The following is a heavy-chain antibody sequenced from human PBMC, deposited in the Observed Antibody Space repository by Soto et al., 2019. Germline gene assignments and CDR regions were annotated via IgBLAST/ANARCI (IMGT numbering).Heavy chain of an antibody. Sequence: QVQLVESGGGVVQPGRSLRLSCAASGFTFSSYAMHWDRQAPGKGLEWVAVISYDGSNKYYADSVKGRFTISRDNSKNTLYLQMNSLRAEDTAVYYCARAFYYYDSSGYSPFDYWGQGTLVTVSS. CDR3: ARAFYYYDSSGYSPFDY. CDR1: GFTFSSYA. J-gene: IGHJ4*02. CDR2: ISYDGSNK. D-gene: IGHD3-22*01. V-gene: IGHV3-30-3*01.